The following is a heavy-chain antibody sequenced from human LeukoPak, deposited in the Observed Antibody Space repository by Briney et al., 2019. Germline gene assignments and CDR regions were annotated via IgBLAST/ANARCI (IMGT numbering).Heavy chain of an antibody. D-gene: IGHD3-10*01. CDR3: ARDQSTMVRGVIIPYNWFDP. V-gene: IGHV1-46*01. CDR2: INLNGGST. Sequence: ASVKVSCKASGYTFTSYAISWLPQAPGHGLRWWGIINLNGGSTSYAQKFQGRVTMTRDTSTSTVYMELSSLRSEDTAVYYCARDQSTMVRGVIIPYNWFDPWGQGTLVTVSS. CDR1: GYTFTSYA. J-gene: IGHJ5*02.